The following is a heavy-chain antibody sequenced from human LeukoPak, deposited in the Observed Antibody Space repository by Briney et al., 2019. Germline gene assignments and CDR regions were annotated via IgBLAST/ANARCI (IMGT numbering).Heavy chain of an antibody. CDR2: IYTSGST. J-gene: IGHJ4*02. CDR1: GGSISSGSYY. CDR3: ARAPGVWNSAFDY. D-gene: IGHD1-7*01. V-gene: IGHV4-61*02. Sequence: PSQTLSLTCTVSGGSISSGSYYWSWIRQPAGKGLEWIGRIYTSGSTNYNPSLKSRVTISVDTSKNQFSLKLSSVTAADTAAYYCARAPGVWNSAFDYWGQGTLVTVSS.